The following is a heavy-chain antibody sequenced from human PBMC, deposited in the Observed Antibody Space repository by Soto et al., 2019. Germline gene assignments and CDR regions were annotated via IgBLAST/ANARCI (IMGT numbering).Heavy chain of an antibody. J-gene: IGHJ6*01. D-gene: IGHD6-25*01. CDR3: ARLDCSSASGYRGNFYSGMDG. Sequence: PGESLKISCKGTGYGFTSYWVAWVRQVPGKGLELMGITYPGDSDTRYSPSFQGQVTISADKSITTAYVQWNSLKASDTATYYCARLDCSSASGYRGNFYSGMDGWGQGTTVTVA. CDR1: GYGFTSYW. V-gene: IGHV5-51*01. CDR2: TYPGDSDT.